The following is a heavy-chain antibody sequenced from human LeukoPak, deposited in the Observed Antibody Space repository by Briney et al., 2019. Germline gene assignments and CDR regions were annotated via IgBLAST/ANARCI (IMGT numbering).Heavy chain of an antibody. CDR1: GVTVSSNY. Sequence: QSGGSLRLSSAASGVTVSSNYMSWVRQAPGKGLEWVSVIYSGGSTYYADSVKGRFTISRDNSKNTLYLQMNSLRAEDTAVYYCAEGEGGYKQNPPDYWGQGTLVTVSS. CDR3: AEGEGGYKQNPPDY. CDR2: IYSGGST. D-gene: IGHD5-24*01. J-gene: IGHJ4*02. V-gene: IGHV3-53*05.